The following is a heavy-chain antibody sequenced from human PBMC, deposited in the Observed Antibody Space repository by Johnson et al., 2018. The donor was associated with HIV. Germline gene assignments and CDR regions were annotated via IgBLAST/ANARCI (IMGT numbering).Heavy chain of an antibody. J-gene: IGHJ3*02. D-gene: IGHD5-18*01. CDR3: ARDIAIQLWSHDAFDI. CDR1: GFTVSSNY. V-gene: IGHV3-66*01. Sequence: VQLVESGGGVVQPGRSLRLSCAASGFTVSSNYMNWVRQAPGKGLDWVSLIYSGDSTYYADSVKGRFSISRDNSKNSLYLQMNSLRAEDTAVYYCARDIAIQLWSHDAFDIWGQGTMVTVSS. CDR2: IYSGDST.